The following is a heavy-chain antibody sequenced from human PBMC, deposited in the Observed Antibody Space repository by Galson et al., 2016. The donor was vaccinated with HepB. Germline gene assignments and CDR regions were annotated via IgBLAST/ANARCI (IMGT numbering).Heavy chain of an antibody. CDR3: ARGPHKNRMGPGRNYYYGMDV. CDR1: GGSFSDYY. V-gene: IGHV4-34*01. CDR2: MNHRGST. J-gene: IGHJ6*02. Sequence: SETLSLTCAVYGGSFSDYYWSWIRQPPGKGLEWIGEMNHRGSTNYNPSLKSRVSISVDTSKKQFYLKLSSVTAADTAMFYCARGPHKNRMGPGRNYYYGMDVWGQGSTVTVSS. D-gene: IGHD2-15*01.